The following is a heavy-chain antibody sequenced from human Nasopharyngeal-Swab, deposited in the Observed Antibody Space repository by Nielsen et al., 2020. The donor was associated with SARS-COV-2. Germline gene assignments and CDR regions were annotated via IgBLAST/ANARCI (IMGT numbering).Heavy chain of an antibody. CDR1: GFTFDDYT. CDR2: ISWDGGST. CDR3: AKDDSGWVGYFHY. V-gene: IGHV3-43*01. D-gene: IGHD3-10*01. J-gene: IGHJ4*02. Sequence: GGSLRPSCAASGFTFDDYTMHWSPQAPGKGLEWVSLISWDGGSTYYADSVKGRFTISRDNSKNSLYLQMNSLRTEDTALYYCAKDDSGWVGYFHYWGQGTLVTVSS.